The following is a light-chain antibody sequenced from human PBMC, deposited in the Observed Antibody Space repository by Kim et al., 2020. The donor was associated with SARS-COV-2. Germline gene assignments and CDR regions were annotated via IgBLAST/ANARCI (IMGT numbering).Light chain of an antibody. J-gene: IGLJ1*01. CDR1: SSNIGAGYD. V-gene: IGLV1-40*01. CDR3: QSYDTGLSGYV. CDR2: GNS. Sequence: QSVLTQPPSVSGAPGQRVTISCTGSSSNIGAGYDVHWYQLLPGTAPKLLISGNSDRPSGVPDRFSGSKSGTSASLAITGLQAEDEADYYCQSYDTGLSGYVFGTGTKVTVL.